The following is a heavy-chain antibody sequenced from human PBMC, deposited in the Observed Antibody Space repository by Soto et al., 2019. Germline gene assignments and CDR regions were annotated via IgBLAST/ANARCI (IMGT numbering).Heavy chain of an antibody. Sequence: PGGSLRLSCAASGFTFDNYAMRWVRQAPGKGLEWVSAIGPTGSSTYYADSVKGRFTISRDNSKNTLYLQMNGLRAEDTAIYYCARVFGIYYFDYWGQGTLVTVSS. V-gene: IGHV3-23*01. J-gene: IGHJ4*02. CDR3: ARVFGIYYFDY. CDR2: IGPTGSST. CDR1: GFTFDNYA. D-gene: IGHD3-16*01.